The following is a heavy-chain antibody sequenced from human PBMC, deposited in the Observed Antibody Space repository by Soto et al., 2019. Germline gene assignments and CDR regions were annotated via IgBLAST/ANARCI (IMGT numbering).Heavy chain of an antibody. CDR2: ISGSGGST. CDR1: GFTFSSYA. D-gene: IGHD3-22*01. CDR3: TSDSYSTMIIVRFDY. V-gene: IGHV3-23*01. Sequence: PGGSLRLSCAASGFTFSSYAMSWVRQAPGKGLEWVSAISGSGGSTYYADSVKGRFTISRDNSKNTLYLQMNSLKIEDIALYYCTSDSYSTMIIVRFDYWGHGTLVTVSS. J-gene: IGHJ4*01.